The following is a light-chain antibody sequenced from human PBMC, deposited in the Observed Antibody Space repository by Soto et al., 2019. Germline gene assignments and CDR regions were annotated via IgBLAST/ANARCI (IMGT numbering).Light chain of an antibody. J-gene: IGKJ2*01. CDR1: QSVTGN. CDR3: QQYNDWPSYT. CDR2: DVS. V-gene: IGKV3-15*01. Sequence: EVAMTQSPATLSVSPGERATLSCRASQSVTGNLAWYQQQPGQAPRLLIYDVSARATGVPARFSGSGSGTEFTLTITSLQSDDFALYFCQQYNDWPSYTFGQGTNLEIK.